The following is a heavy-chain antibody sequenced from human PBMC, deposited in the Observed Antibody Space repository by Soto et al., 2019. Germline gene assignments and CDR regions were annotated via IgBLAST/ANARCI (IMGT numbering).Heavy chain of an antibody. D-gene: IGHD5-18*01. CDR2: IWYDGSNK. CDR3: AREVDTAMDPYYYYGMDV. CDR1: GFTFSSYG. V-gene: IGHV3-33*01. J-gene: IGHJ6*02. Sequence: QVQLVESGGGVVQPGRSLRLSCAASGFTFSSYGMHWVRQAPGKGLEWVAVIWYDGSNKYYADSVKGRFTISRDNSKNTLYLKMNSLRAEDTAVYYCAREVDTAMDPYYYYGMDVWGQGTTVTVSS.